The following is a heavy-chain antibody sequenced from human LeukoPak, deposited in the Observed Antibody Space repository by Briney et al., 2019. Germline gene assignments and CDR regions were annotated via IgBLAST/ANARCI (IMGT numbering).Heavy chain of an antibody. J-gene: IGHJ6*03. Sequence: XGGXXPXXXTANYAQKFQGRVTITTDESTSTAYMELSSLRSEDTAVYYCARVSLTILGPKTSHYYYYMDVWGKGTTVTVSS. CDR2: XXPXXXTA. V-gene: IGHV1-69*05. CDR3: ARVSLTILGPKTSHYYYYMDV. D-gene: IGHD3-3*01.